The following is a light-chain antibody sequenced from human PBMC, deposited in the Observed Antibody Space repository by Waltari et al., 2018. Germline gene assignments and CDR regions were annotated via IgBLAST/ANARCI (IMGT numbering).Light chain of an antibody. J-gene: IGKJ1*01. CDR3: QHYLRLPVT. CDR2: GAS. Sequence: DIVLTQSPGTLSLSPGESATLSCRTSQSVTRALAWYQQKPGQAPRLLIYGASNRATDIPDRFSGSGSGTDFSLTISSLEPEDFAVYYCQHYLRLPVTFGQGTKVEVK. CDR1: QSVTRA. V-gene: IGKV3-20*01.